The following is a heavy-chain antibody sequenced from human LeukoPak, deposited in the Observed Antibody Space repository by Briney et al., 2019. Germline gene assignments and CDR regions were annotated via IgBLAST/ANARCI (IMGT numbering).Heavy chain of an antibody. CDR3: ARHPSGRMWLQQGGWFDP. V-gene: IGHV4-39*01. D-gene: IGHD5-24*01. Sequence: SETLSLTCTVSGGSISSISYYWGWIRQPPGKGLEWIGSMYHNGSTYYNPSLKSRVTISVDTSKNQFSLKLTSVTAADTAVYYCARHPSGRMWLQQGGWFDPWGHGTLVTVSS. CDR1: GGSISSISYY. CDR2: MYHNGST. J-gene: IGHJ5*02.